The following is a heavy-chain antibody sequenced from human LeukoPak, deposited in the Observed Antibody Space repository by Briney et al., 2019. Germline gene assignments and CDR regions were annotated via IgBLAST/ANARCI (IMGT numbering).Heavy chain of an antibody. Sequence: GGSLRLSCAASGFTFSSYTMSWARQAPGKGLEWVSSIGSGSSHIYYADSVKGRFSISRDNAKNSLYLQMSSKRVEDTAVYYCAIARGRCAGGRCYSEYWGQGTVVTVPS. V-gene: IGHV3-21*01. CDR3: AIARGRCAGGRCYSEY. CDR2: IGSGSSHI. D-gene: IGHD2-15*01. CDR1: GFTFSSYT. J-gene: IGHJ4*02.